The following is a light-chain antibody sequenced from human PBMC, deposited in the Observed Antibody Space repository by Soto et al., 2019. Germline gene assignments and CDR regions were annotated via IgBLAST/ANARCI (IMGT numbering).Light chain of an antibody. CDR2: EVS. CDR3: SSYTSSSTRV. Sequence: QAALAQPASVSGSPGQSMTISCTGTSGDVGGYNYVSWYQQHPGKAPRLRIYEVSNRPSGVSNRFSGSTSGNTASLTISGLQAEDEADYYCSSYTSSSTRVFGTGTKVTVL. V-gene: IGLV2-14*01. CDR1: SGDVGGYNY. J-gene: IGLJ1*01.